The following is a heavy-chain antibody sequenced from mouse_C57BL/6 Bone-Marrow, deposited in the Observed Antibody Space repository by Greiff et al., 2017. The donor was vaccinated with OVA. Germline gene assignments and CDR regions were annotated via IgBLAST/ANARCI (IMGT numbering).Heavy chain of an antibody. J-gene: IGHJ2*01. CDR1: GYTFTSYW. V-gene: IGHV1-50*01. CDR2: IVPSDSYT. Sequence: VQLQQSGAELVKPGASVKLSCKASGYTFTSYWMQWVKQRPGQGLERIGEIVPSDSYTNYNQKFKGKATLTVDTSSSTAYMQLSSRTAEDSAVYYCAAVDYWGQGTTLTVSS. CDR3: AAVDY.